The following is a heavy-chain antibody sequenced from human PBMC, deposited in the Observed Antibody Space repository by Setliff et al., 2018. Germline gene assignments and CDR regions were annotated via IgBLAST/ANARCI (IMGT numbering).Heavy chain of an antibody. J-gene: IGHJ6*03. CDR1: GYTLTELS. D-gene: IGHD7-27*01. CDR3: ARGLGSYFYYYMDV. CDR2: FDPEDGET. V-gene: IGHV1-24*01. Sequence: ASVKVSCKVSGYTLTELSMHWVRQAPGKGLEWMGGFDPEDGETIYAQKFQGRVTITRNTSISTAYMELSSLRSEDTAVYYCARGLGSYFYYYMDVWGKGTTVTVSS.